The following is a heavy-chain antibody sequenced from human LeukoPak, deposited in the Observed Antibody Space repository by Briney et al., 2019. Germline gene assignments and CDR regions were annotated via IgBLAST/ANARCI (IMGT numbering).Heavy chain of an antibody. J-gene: IGHJ4*02. Sequence: GGSLRLSCAASGFTFSSYGMHWVRQAPGKGLEWVAFIRYDGSNKYYADSVKGRFTISRDNSKNTLYLQMNSLRAEDTAVYYCAKDPCSSTSCAFDYWGQGTLVTVSS. CDR2: IRYDGSNK. D-gene: IGHD2-2*01. V-gene: IGHV3-30*02. CDR3: AKDPCSSTSCAFDY. CDR1: GFTFSSYG.